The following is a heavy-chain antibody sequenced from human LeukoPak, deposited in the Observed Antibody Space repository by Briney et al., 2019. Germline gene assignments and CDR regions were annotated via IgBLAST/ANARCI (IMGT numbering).Heavy chain of an antibody. J-gene: IGHJ1*01. CDR1: GYTLTELS. V-gene: IGHV1-24*01. Sequence: ASVKVSCKVSGYTLTELSMHWVRQAPGKGLEWMGGFDAEDGETIYAQKFQGRVTMTEDTSTDTAYMELSSLRAEGTAVYFCATKALTTSDFQHWGQGTLVTVSS. CDR2: FDAEDGET. D-gene: IGHD2/OR15-2a*01. CDR3: ATKALTTSDFQH.